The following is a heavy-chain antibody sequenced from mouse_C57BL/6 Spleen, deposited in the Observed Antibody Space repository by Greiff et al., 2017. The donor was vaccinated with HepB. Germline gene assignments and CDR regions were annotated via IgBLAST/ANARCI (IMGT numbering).Heavy chain of an antibody. Sequence: DVQLQESGPGLVKPSQSLSLTCSVTGYSITSGYYWNWIRQFPGNKLEWMGYISYDGSNNYNPSLKTRISITRDTSKNQFFLKLNSVTTEDTATYYCARLVTTPYFDVWGTGTTVTVSS. V-gene: IGHV3-6*01. CDR1: GYSITSGYY. D-gene: IGHD2-3*01. CDR3: ARLVTTPYFDV. J-gene: IGHJ1*03. CDR2: ISYDGSN.